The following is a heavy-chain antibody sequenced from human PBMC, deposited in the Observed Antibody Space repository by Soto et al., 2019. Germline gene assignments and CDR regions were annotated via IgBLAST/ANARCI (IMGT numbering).Heavy chain of an antibody. J-gene: IGHJ4*02. CDR3: ARARSYGSGSYYAAFDY. CDR2: INHSGST. Sequence: PSETLSLTCAVYGGSFSGYYWSWIRQPPGKGLEWIGEINHSGSTNYNPSLKSRVTISVDTSKNQFSLKLNSVTAADTAVYYCARARSYGSGSYYAAFDYWGQGTLVTVSS. V-gene: IGHV4-34*01. CDR1: GGSFSGYY. D-gene: IGHD3-10*01.